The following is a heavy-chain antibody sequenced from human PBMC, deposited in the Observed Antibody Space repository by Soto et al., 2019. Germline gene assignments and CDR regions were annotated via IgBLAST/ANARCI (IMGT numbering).Heavy chain of an antibody. Sequence: QVQLVQSGGEVKKPGASVKVSCKTSGYSFTTYGISWVRQAPGQGLEWMGWISAYNGNTNYAQKLQGRVTMTTDTSTSTADLERRSLRSDDRAVYYCAREGPAPYSYDGMDVWGQGSTVTVSS. J-gene: IGHJ6*02. CDR2: ISAYNGNT. V-gene: IGHV1-18*01. CDR3: AREGPAPYSYDGMDV. CDR1: GYSFTTYG.